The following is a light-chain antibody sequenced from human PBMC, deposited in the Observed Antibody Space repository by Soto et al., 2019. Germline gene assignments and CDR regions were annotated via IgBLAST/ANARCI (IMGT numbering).Light chain of an antibody. Sequence: QSVLTQPASVSGSPGQSITISCTGTSSDVGNYNLVSWYQHHPGKAPKLIIYEGSKRPSGVSYRFSGSKSGNTASLTISRLQAEDEADYYCCSYAGSSTPYVFGTGTKLTVL. CDR3: CSYAGSSTPYV. CDR2: EGS. V-gene: IGLV2-23*01. J-gene: IGLJ1*01. CDR1: SSDVGNYNL.